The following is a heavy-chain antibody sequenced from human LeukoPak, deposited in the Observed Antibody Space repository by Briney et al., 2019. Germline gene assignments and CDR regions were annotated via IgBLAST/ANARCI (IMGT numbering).Heavy chain of an antibody. CDR2: IYYSGST. CDR1: GGSISSSTYY. CDR3: ARGDDFSGDY. Sequence: PSETLSLTCTVSGGSISSSTYYWGWIRQPPGKGLEWIGSIYYSGSTYYNPSLRSRVTISVDTSKNQFSLKLSSVTAADTAVYYCARGDDFSGDYWGQGTLVTVSS. D-gene: IGHD3/OR15-3a*01. J-gene: IGHJ4*02. V-gene: IGHV4-39*01.